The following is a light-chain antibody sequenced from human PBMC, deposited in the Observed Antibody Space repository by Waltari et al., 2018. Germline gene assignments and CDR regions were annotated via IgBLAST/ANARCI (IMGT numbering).Light chain of an antibody. CDR2: EVS. CDR1: QSLLHSDGNTY. J-gene: IGKJ3*01. CDR3: MQTLKFPFT. V-gene: IGKV2D-29*01. Sequence: SISCRSSQSLLHSDGNTYLYWYLQRPGQPPHLLIYEVSNRFSGVPDRFSGIGSGTDFTLMISRVEAEDVGIYFCMQTLKFPFTFGPGTKVDIK.